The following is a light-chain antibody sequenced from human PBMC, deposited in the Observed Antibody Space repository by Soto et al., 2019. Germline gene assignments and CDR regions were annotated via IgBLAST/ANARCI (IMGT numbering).Light chain of an antibody. CDR1: QSVTSF. V-gene: IGKV3-11*01. CDR2: DVS. Sequence: EIVLTQSPATLSLSPGERATLSCRASQSVTSFLAWYQQKPGQAPRLLIYDVSSRATGIPARFSGSGSGTDFPLTISRLGPEDFAVYYCQQRSNWPLTFGGGTKVEIK. CDR3: QQRSNWPLT. J-gene: IGKJ4*01.